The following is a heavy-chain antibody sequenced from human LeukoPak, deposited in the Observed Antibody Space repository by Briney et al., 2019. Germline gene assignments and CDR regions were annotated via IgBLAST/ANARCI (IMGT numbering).Heavy chain of an antibody. CDR3: ARGGDYEEDAFDI. V-gene: IGHV4-59*01. CDR2: IYYSGST. D-gene: IGHD4-17*01. J-gene: IGHJ3*02. CDR1: GGSISSYY. Sequence: PSETLSLTCTVSGGSISSYYWSWLRQPSGKGLEWIGYIYYSGSTNYNPSLKSRVTISVDTSKNQFSLKLSSVTAADTAVYYCARGGDYEEDAFDIWGQGTMVTVSS.